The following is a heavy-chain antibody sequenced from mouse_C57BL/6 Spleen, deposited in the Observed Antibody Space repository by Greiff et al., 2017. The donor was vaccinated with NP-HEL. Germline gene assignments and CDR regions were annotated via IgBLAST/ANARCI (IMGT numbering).Heavy chain of an antibody. Sequence: EVNVVESVAELVRPGASVKLSCTASGFNIKNTYMHWVKQRPEQGLEWIGRIDPANGNTKYAPKFKGKATITADTSSNTAYLQLSSLTSEDTAIYYCARMYYYGSSYDYWGQGTTLTVSS. D-gene: IGHD1-1*01. CDR2: IDPANGNT. CDR3: ARMYYYGSSYDY. CDR1: GFNIKNTY. J-gene: IGHJ2*01. V-gene: IGHV14-3*01.